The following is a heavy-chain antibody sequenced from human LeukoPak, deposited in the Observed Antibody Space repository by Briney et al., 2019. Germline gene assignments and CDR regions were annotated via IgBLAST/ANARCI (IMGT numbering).Heavy chain of an antibody. CDR3: ARDGSQGYCSGGSCYYYYYYMDV. Sequence: GGSLRLSCAASGFTFSSYSMNWVRQAPGKGLEWVSSISSSSSYIYYADSVKGRFTISRDNAKNSLYLQMNGLRAEDTAVYYCARDGSQGYCSGGSCYYYYYYMDVWGKGTTVTVSS. D-gene: IGHD2-15*01. V-gene: IGHV3-21*01. CDR2: ISSSSSYI. J-gene: IGHJ6*03. CDR1: GFTFSSYS.